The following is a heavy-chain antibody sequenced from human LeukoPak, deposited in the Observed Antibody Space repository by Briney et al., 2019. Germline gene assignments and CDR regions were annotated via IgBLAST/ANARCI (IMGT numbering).Heavy chain of an antibody. CDR1: GFTFSNYG. J-gene: IGHJ4*02. CDR3: AKESVGATADY. V-gene: IGHV3-33*06. Sequence: GGSLRLSCAASGFTFSNYGMHWVRQAPGKGLEWVAVIFYDGSNKYYGDSVKGRFTISRDNSKNTLYLQMNSLRAEDTAVYYCAKESVGATADYWGQGTLVTVSS. D-gene: IGHD1-26*01. CDR2: IFYDGSNK.